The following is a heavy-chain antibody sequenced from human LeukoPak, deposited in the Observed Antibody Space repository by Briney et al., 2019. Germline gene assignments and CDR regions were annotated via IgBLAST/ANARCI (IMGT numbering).Heavy chain of an antibody. Sequence: GGSLRLSCAASGFTFSSYGMHWVRQAPGKGLEWVAFIRYDGSNKYYADSVKGRFTISRDNAKNSLYLQMNSLRAEDTAVYYCARAYGDYNGWGFLDYWGQGTLVTVSS. CDR1: GFTFSSYG. CDR2: IRYDGSNK. J-gene: IGHJ4*02. CDR3: ARAYGDYNGWGFLDY. D-gene: IGHD4-17*01. V-gene: IGHV3-30*02.